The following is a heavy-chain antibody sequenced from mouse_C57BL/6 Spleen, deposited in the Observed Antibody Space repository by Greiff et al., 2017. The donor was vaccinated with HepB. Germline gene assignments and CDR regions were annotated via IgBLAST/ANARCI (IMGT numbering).Heavy chain of an antibody. V-gene: IGHV2-5*01. CDR3: AKDQITTVVAMDY. CDR2: IWRGGST. D-gene: IGHD1-1*01. Sequence: VKLMESGPGLVQPSQSLSITCTVSGFSLTSYGVHWVRQSPGKGLEWLGVIWRGGSTDYNAAFMPRLSITKDNSKSQVFFKMNSLQADDTAIYYCAKDQITTVVAMDYWGQGTSVTVSS. CDR1: GFSLTSYG. J-gene: IGHJ4*01.